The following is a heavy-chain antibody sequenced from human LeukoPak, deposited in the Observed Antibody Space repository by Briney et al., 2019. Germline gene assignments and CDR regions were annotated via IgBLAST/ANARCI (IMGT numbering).Heavy chain of an antibody. CDR2: INPNSGGT. Sequence: ASVKVSCEASGYTFSSYGINWVRQAPGQGLEWMGRINPNSGGTNYAQKFQGRFTMTRDTSISTAYMELSRLRSDDTAVYYCARTWYYYDSSGYYFWGQGTLVTVSS. D-gene: IGHD3-22*01. CDR3: ARTWYYYDSSGYYF. J-gene: IGHJ4*02. V-gene: IGHV1-2*06. CDR1: GYTFSSYG.